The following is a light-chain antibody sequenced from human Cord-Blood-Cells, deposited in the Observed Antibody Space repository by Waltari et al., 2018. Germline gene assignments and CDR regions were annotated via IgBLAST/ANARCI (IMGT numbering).Light chain of an antibody. CDR1: ELGDQY. J-gene: IGLJ2*01. CDR2: QDS. V-gene: IGLV3-1*01. Sequence: SYELTQPPSVSVSPGQTASIPCSGDELGDQYACWYQQKPGQSPVLVIYQDSKRPSGIPERFSGSNSGNTATLTISWTQAMDEADYYCQAWDSSTVVFGGGTKLTVL. CDR3: QAWDSSTVV.